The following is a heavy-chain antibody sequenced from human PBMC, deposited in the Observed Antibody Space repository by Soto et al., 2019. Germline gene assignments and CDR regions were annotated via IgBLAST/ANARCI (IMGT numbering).Heavy chain of an antibody. V-gene: IGHV1-69*08. Sequence: QVQLVQSGAEVKKPGSSVKVSCKDSGGTFSTSTFTWVRQAPGQGLEWMGRTIPLLNVADYAQDFQGRVTITADKSTSTAYMELTSLTSKDTAVYYCARDSPIGSTYSGYDAIDSWGQGTLVTVSS. D-gene: IGHD5-12*01. CDR2: TIPLLNVA. CDR3: ARDSPIGSTYSGYDAIDS. CDR1: GGTFSTST. J-gene: IGHJ4*02.